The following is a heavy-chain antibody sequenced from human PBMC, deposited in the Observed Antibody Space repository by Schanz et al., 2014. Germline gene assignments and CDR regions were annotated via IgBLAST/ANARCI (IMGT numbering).Heavy chain of an antibody. CDR2: ISGSGAST. J-gene: IGHJ4*02. Sequence: EVQLLESGGGLVQPGGSLRLSCAASGFTFSSYAMTWVRQAPGKGLEWVSGISGSGASTYYADSVKGRFTISRDNSNKTVDLQMNSLRAEDTAVYYCAKTLFPGGTQTFGNWGRGTLVTVSS. CDR3: AKTLFPGGTQTFGN. V-gene: IGHV3-23*01. CDR1: GFTFSSYA. D-gene: IGHD2-8*02.